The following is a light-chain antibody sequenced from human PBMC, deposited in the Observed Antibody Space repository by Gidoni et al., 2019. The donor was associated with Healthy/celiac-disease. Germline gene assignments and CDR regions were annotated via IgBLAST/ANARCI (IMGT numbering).Light chain of an antibody. CDR1: TSGDTY. J-gene: IGLJ2*01. Sequence: SYELTQPPSVSVPPGQTASITCSGDTSGDTYACWYQQKPGQSPVLVIYQDSKRPSGIPERFSGSNSGNTATLTISGTQAIDEADYYCQAWDSSTVVFGGGTKLTVL. CDR3: QAWDSSTVV. V-gene: IGLV3-1*01. CDR2: QDS.